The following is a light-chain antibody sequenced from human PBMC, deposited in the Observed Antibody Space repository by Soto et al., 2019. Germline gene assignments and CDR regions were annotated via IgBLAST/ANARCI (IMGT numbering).Light chain of an antibody. V-gene: IGKV3-20*01. CDR3: QQYGNSPWT. CDR1: QSVSNDF. Sequence: EIVMTHSPDTLCVCPGERVTLSCRASQSVSNDFLAWYQQKPGQAPRLLIYGASTRATDVPDRFSGSGSGADFTLSISRLEPEDFAVYYCQQYGNSPWTFGQGTKVDIK. J-gene: IGKJ1*01. CDR2: GAS.